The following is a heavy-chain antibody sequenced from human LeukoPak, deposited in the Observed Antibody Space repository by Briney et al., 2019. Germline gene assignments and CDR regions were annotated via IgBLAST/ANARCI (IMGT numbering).Heavy chain of an antibody. V-gene: IGHV3-15*01. J-gene: IGHJ4*02. Sequence: GGSLRLSCAASGFTFKTVWMNWVRQAPGTGLEWVGRIKSNTDGGTTDCAAPVKGRFTISRDDSKDTLYLQMNSLKTEDTAVYYCTTENYYLAYWGQGTLVTVSS. CDR3: TTENYYLAY. D-gene: IGHD3-22*01. CDR2: IKSNTDGGTT. CDR1: GFTFKTVW.